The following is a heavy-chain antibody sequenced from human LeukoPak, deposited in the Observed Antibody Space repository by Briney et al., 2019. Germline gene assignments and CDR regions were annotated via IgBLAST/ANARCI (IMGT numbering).Heavy chain of an antibody. CDR2: IKQDGSEK. Sequence: QPGGSLRLSCAASGFTFSSYWMSWVRQAPGKGLEWVANIKQDGSEKYYVDSVKGRFTISRDNAKNSLCLQMNSLRAEDTAVYYCARDFQSSWYRATHDYWGQGTLVTVSS. J-gene: IGHJ4*02. CDR3: ARDFQSSWYRATHDY. D-gene: IGHD6-13*01. V-gene: IGHV3-7*01. CDR1: GFTFSSYW.